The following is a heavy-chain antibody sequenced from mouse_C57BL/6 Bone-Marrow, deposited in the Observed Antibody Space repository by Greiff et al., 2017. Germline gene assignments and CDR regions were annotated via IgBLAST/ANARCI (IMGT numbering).Heavy chain of an antibody. Sequence: VQLQQSGAELVRPGTSVKVSCKASGYAFTNYLIEWVKQRPGQGLEWIGVINPGSGGTNYNEKFKGKATLTADQSSSPAYMQLSSLTSEDSAGYFCARSKNWDSWFAYWGQGTLVTVSA. D-gene: IGHD4-1*01. CDR2: INPGSGGT. J-gene: IGHJ3*01. CDR3: ARSKNWDSWFAY. CDR1: GYAFTNYL. V-gene: IGHV1-54*01.